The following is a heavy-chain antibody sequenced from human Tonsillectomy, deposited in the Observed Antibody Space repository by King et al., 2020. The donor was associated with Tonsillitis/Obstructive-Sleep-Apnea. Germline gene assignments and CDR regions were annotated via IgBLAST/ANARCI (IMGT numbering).Heavy chain of an antibody. D-gene: IGHD3-10*01. Sequence: VQLQESGPGLVKPSQTLSLTCTVSGGSISSGGYYWSWIRQHPGKGLEWIGYIYYSGSTNYNPSVKGRVTISVDTSKNQFSLKLSSVTAADTAVYYCAREPLVRGSGVDYWGQGTLVTVSS. V-gene: IGHV4-31*03. J-gene: IGHJ4*02. CDR1: GGSISSGGYY. CDR3: AREPLVRGSGVDY. CDR2: IYYSGST.